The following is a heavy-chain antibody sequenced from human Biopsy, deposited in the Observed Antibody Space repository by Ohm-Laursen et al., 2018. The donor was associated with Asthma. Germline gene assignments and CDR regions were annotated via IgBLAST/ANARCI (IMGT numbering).Heavy chain of an antibody. CDR2: LSFDGRQT. CDR1: GFSFNSYG. CDR3: AKERYYDFWSGYPI. V-gene: IGHV3-30*18. Sequence: SLRLSFASSGFSFNSYGMHWVRQAPRQALEWVLVLSFDGRQTYYADSVKGRFTISRDSSKNTLYLQMNSLRAEDTAVYYCAKERYYDFWSGYPIWGQGRMVTVSS. J-gene: IGHJ3*02. D-gene: IGHD3-3*01.